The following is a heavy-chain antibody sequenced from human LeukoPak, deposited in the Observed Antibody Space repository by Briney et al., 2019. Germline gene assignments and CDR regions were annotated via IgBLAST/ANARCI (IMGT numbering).Heavy chain of an antibody. V-gene: IGHV3-11*04. D-gene: IGHD4-23*01. J-gene: IGHJ5*02. Sequence: GGSLRLSCAASGFSLRDHYMSWIRQAPGKGLEWVSYISSSGSTIYYADSVKGRFTISRDNAKNSLYLQMNSLRAEDTAVYYCARWGPGGNYVSNWFDPWGQGTLVTVSS. CDR3: ARWGPGGNYVSNWFDP. CDR1: GFSLRDHY. CDR2: ISSSGSTI.